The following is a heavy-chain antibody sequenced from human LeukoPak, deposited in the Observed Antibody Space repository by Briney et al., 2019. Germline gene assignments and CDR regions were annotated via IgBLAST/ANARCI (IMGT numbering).Heavy chain of an antibody. CDR3: AREGRGAAAGMDY. CDR2: IYYSGST. V-gene: IGHV4-59*01. D-gene: IGHD6-13*01. CDR1: GGSISSYY. Sequence: SETLSLTCTVSGGSISSYYWSWIRQPPGKGLEWIGYIYYSGSTNYNPSLKSRVTISVDTSKNQFSLNLSSVIAADTAVYYCAREGRGAAAGMDYWGQGTLVTVSS. J-gene: IGHJ4*02.